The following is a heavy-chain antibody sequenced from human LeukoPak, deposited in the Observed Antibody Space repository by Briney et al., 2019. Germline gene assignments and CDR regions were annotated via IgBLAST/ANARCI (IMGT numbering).Heavy chain of an antibody. V-gene: IGHV3-48*03. CDR3: ARYGDY. CDR2: ISSSGSTT. D-gene: IGHD3-10*01. CDR1: GFTFSSYE. Sequence: GGSLRLSCAASGFTFSSYEVNWVRQAPGKGLEWVSYISSSGSTTYYADSVKGRFTISRDNAKNSLNLQMNSLRAEDTAVYYCARYGDYWGQGTLVTVSS. J-gene: IGHJ4*02.